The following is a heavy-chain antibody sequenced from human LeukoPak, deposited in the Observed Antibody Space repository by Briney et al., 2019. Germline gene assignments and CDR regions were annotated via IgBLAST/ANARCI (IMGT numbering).Heavy chain of an antibody. Sequence: GGSLRLSCAASGFTFSSYTMTWVRQAPGKGLEWVSRINNDGISTSYADSVKGRFTISRDNAKNTLYLQMNSLRAEDTAVYYCARDRPLLGGGYYGLDVWGQGTTVTVSS. J-gene: IGHJ6*02. CDR1: GFTFSSYT. CDR2: INNDGIST. D-gene: IGHD3-10*01. V-gene: IGHV3-74*01. CDR3: ARDRPLLGGGYYGLDV.